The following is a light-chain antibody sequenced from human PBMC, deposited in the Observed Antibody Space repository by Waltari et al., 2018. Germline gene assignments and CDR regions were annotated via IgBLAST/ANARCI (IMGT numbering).Light chain of an antibody. CDR1: YSTIGNTY. CDR2: ENK. CDR3: GTWDNSLNAWV. Sequence: QSVLTQPPSVSAAPGQKVTISCSGSYSTIGNTYVSWYQQPPGTAPRLVMYENKKRPAGIPDRFSGSKSGTSATLGITGLQTGDEADYYCGTWDNSLNAWVFGGGTKLTVL. J-gene: IGLJ3*02. V-gene: IGLV1-51*02.